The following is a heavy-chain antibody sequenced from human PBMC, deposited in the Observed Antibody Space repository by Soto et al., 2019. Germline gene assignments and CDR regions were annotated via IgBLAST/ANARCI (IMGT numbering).Heavy chain of an antibody. J-gene: IGHJ5*01. V-gene: IGHV4-34*01. Sequence: QVQLQQWGAGLLKPSETLSLTCAVYGGSLSGYYWSWIRQPPGQGLEWIGEINHSGLTNYNTCFKRRVSISVDTSKNQFSLKLSSVTAADTAMCYCARFVVGRVTRTWGHVTLVTASS. CDR2: INHSGLT. CDR3: ARFVVGRVTRT. D-gene: IGHD3-10*01. CDR1: GGSLSGYY.